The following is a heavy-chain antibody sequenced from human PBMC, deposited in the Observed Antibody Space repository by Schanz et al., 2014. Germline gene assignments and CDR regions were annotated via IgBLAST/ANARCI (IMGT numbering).Heavy chain of an antibody. Sequence: GQLAESGGGLVQPGGSLRLSCAVSGFTVSSNHMSWVRQAPGKGLEWVSVIYSGIGAYYADSVKDRFTVSRDNSKNTVYLQMNRLRAEDTAVYYCARVHHYDPSGWGYFDYWGQGALVTVSS. V-gene: IGHV3-66*01. J-gene: IGHJ4*02. CDR1: GFTVSSNH. CDR3: ARVHHYDPSGWGYFDY. CDR2: IYSGIGA. D-gene: IGHD3-22*01.